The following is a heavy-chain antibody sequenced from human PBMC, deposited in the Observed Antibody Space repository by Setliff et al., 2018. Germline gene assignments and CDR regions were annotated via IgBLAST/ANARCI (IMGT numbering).Heavy chain of an antibody. CDR1: GDSISSGDYF. CDR2: IYHSGSA. V-gene: IGHV4-30-4*08. D-gene: IGHD3-22*01. CDR3: ARYNYYDSSGYFLTFDY. J-gene: IGHJ4*02. Sequence: TLSLTCTVSGDSISSGDYFWSWIRQPPGKGLEWIAYIYHSGSAYYNPSLKSRVTISVDTSKNQFSLKLSSVTAADTAVYYCARYNYYDSSGYFLTFDYWGQGTLVTVSS.